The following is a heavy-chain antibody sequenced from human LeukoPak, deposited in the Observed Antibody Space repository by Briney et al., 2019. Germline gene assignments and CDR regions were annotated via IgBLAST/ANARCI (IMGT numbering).Heavy chain of an antibody. CDR3: ARDTLVEAGDFDP. CDR2: INSDGSGT. D-gene: IGHD2-21*02. CDR1: GFTFSTYW. Sequence: PGGSLRLSCTASGFTFSTYWMHWVRQAPGKGLVWVSRINSDGSGTLYADSVKGRFAISRDNARNTLYLQMNNLRAEDTAMYYCARDTLVEAGDFDPWGQGTLVTVSS. V-gene: IGHV3-74*01. J-gene: IGHJ5*02.